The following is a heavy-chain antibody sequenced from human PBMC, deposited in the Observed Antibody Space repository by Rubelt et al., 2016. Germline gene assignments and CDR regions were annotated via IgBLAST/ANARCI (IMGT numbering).Heavy chain of an antibody. V-gene: IGHV1-2*02. D-gene: IGHD4-23*01. CDR2: INPNSGGT. J-gene: IGHJ5*02. CDR3: ASGPYGGRGWFDP. Sequence: APGQGLEWMGWINPNSGGTNYAQKFQGRVTMTRDTSISTAYMELSSLRAEDTAVYYCASGPYGGRGWFDPWGQGTLVTVSS.